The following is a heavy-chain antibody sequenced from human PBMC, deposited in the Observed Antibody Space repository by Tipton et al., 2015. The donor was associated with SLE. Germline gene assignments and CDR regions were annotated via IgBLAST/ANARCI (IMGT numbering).Heavy chain of an antibody. CDR3: ARGEWELYFDY. CDR2: IFYGGTA. Sequence: TLSLTCTVSGGSISSYYWSWMRQPPGKGLEWIGYIFYGGTANYNPSLKSRVTISVDRSSNQVSLKLSSVTAADTAVYYCARGEWELYFDYWGQGTLVTVSS. J-gene: IGHJ4*02. CDR1: GGSISSYY. D-gene: IGHD1-26*01. V-gene: IGHV4-59*07.